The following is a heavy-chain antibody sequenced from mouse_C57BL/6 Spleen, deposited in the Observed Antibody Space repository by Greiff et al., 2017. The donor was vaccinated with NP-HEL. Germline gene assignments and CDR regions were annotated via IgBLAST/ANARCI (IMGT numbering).Heavy chain of an antibody. CDR2: IDPETGGT. D-gene: IGHD1-1*01. J-gene: IGHJ3*01. CDR1: GYTFTDYE. V-gene: IGHV1-15*01. Sequence: QVQLQQSGAELVRPGASVTLSCKASGYTFTDYEMHWVKQTPVHGLEWIGAIDPETGGTAYNQKFKGKAILTADKSSSTAYMELRSLTSEDSAVYYCTLDYYGSSYGRFAYWGQGTLVTVSA. CDR3: TLDYYGSSYGRFAY.